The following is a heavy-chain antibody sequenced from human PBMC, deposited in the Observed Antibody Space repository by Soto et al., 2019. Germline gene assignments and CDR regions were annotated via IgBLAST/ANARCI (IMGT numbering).Heavy chain of an antibody. CDR3: ARRSSGWYFDY. J-gene: IGHJ4*02. CDR1: GFTFSSYA. V-gene: IGHV3-23*01. D-gene: IGHD6-19*01. CDR2: ISGSGGST. Sequence: EVQLLESGGGLVEPGGSQRLSCAASGFTFSSYAMSWVRQAPGKGLEWVSAISGSGGSTYYADSVKGRFTISRDNSKNTLYLQMNSLRAEDTAVYYCARRSSGWYFDYWGQGTLVTVSS.